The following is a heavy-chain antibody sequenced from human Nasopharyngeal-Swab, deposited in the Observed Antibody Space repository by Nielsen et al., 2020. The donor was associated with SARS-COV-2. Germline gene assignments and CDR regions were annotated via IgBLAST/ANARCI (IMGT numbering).Heavy chain of an antibody. CDR2: ISGSGGST. CDR3: AKDSFRGSYFDY. V-gene: IGHV3-23*01. D-gene: IGHD1-26*01. Sequence: GESLKISCAASGFTFSSYAMSWVRQAPGKGLEWVSAISGSGGSTYYADSVKGRFTISRDNSKNTLYLQMNSLRAEDTAVYYCAKDSFRGSYFDYWGQGTLVTVSS. J-gene: IGHJ4*02. CDR1: GFTFSSYA.